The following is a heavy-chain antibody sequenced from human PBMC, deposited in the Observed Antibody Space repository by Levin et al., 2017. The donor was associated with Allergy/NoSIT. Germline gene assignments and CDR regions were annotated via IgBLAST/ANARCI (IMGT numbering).Heavy chain of an antibody. Sequence: GGSLRLSCAASGFTFSSYAMNWVRQAPGKGLEWVSGTSDSGGSTYYADSVKGRFIISRDNSKNTLYLQVNSLRAEDTALYYCAKDLSAVPAANYYYAMDVWGPGTTVTVSS. D-gene: IGHD2-2*01. CDR3: AKDLSAVPAANYYYAMDV. CDR1: GFTFSSYA. V-gene: IGHV3-23*01. CDR2: TSDSGGST. J-gene: IGHJ6*02.